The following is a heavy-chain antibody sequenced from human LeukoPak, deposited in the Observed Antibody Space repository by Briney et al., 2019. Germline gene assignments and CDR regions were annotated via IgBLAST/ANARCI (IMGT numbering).Heavy chain of an antibody. D-gene: IGHD3-22*01. V-gene: IGHV1-2*06. CDR2: INPNSGDT. CDR3: ARLPYYDSSGFYYFDY. J-gene: IGHJ4*02. CDR1: GYTFTDYY. Sequence: ASVKVSCKASGYTFTDYYIHWVRQAPGQGLEWIGRINPNSGDTNYPQKFQGRVTMTGDTSISAAYMELSRLRSDDTAVYYCARLPYYDSSGFYYFDYWGQGTLVTVSS.